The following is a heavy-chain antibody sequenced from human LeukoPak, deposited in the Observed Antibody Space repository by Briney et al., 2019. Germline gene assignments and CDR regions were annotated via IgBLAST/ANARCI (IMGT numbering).Heavy chain of an antibody. V-gene: IGHV3-74*01. D-gene: IGHD3-3*01. Sequence: GGSLRLSCAASGFTFSSYWMHWVRQAPGKGLVWVSRINTDGSSTSYADSVKGRFTISRDNAKNTLYLQMNSLRAEDTAVYYCARGHQYDFWSGYYPYYYYYYMDVWGKGTTVTVSS. CDR2: INTDGSST. J-gene: IGHJ6*03. CDR3: ARGHQYDFWSGYYPYYYYYYMDV. CDR1: GFTFSSYW.